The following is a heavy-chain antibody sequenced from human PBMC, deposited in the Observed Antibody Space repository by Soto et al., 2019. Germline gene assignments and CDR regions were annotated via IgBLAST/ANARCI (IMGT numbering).Heavy chain of an antibody. CDR3: ARDSQYSTSWQRFDS. J-gene: IGHJ4*02. V-gene: IGHV1-18*01. D-gene: IGHD6-13*01. Sequence: ASVKVSCKASGYTFTSYGISWVRQAPGQGLEWMGWISAYNGNTNYAQILQGRVTMTTDTSTDTAYMELRSLKSDDSAVYYCARDSQYSTSWQRFDSWGQGTLVTVSS. CDR1: GYTFTSYG. CDR2: ISAYNGNT.